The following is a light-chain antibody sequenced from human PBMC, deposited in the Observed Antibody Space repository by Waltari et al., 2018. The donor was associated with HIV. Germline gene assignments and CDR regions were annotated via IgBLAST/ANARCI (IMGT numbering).Light chain of an antibody. CDR1: TGPCTSGPS. Sequence: QAVVTQAPSLTVSSGATVTLTCGSSTGPCTSGPSPYWFQQRPGQAPRTLIHDTSNKHSWTPARFSGSLLGGKAALTLSGAQPEDEAEYYCLLSYGGPRVFGGGTKLTVL. CDR2: DTS. V-gene: IGLV7-46*01. CDR3: LLSYGGPRV. J-gene: IGLJ2*01.